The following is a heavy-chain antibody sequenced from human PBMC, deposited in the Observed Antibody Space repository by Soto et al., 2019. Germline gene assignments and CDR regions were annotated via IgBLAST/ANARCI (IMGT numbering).Heavy chain of an antibody. D-gene: IGHD1-26*01. CDR1: GYTFTSYD. J-gene: IGHJ4*02. Sequence: QVQLAQSGAAVKKPGASVKVSCKASGYTFTSYDINWVRQATGQGLEWMGWMNPNSGNTGYAQKFQGRVTMTRNTSISTAYMELSSLRSEDTAVYYCARGGARVLWFCGSYWLDYWGQGTLVTVSS. CDR2: MNPNSGNT. CDR3: ARGGARVLWFCGSYWLDY. V-gene: IGHV1-8*01.